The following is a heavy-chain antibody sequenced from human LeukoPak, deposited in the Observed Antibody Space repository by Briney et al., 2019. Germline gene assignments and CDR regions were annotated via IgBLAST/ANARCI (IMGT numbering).Heavy chain of an antibody. CDR1: GFTFSSYA. Sequence: GGSLRLSCAASGFTFSSYAMHWVRQAPGKGLEWVAVISYDGSNKYYAGSVKGRFTISRDNSKNTLYLQMNNVRAEDTAIYYCARVACSSTSCPDYWGQGTLVTVSS. CDR3: ARVACSSTSCPDY. V-gene: IGHV3-30*04. J-gene: IGHJ4*02. CDR2: ISYDGSNK. D-gene: IGHD2-2*01.